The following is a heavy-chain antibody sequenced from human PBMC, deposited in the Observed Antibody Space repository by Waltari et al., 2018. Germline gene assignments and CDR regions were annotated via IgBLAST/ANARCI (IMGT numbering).Heavy chain of an antibody. D-gene: IGHD3-10*01. CDR2: IRSKAYGGTT. J-gene: IGHJ4*02. CDR1: GFTFGDYA. CDR3: TRDRGTLYREVLLD. Sequence: EVQLVESGGGLVQPGRSLRLSCTASGFTFGDYAMSWFRQAPGKGLEWVGFIRSKAYGGTTEYAASVKGRFTISRDDSKSIAYLQMNSLKTEDTAVYYCTRDRGTLYREVLLDWGQGTLVTVSS. V-gene: IGHV3-49*03.